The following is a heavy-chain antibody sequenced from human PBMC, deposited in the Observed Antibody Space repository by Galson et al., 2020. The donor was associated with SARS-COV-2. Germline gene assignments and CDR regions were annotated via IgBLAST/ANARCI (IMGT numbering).Heavy chain of an antibody. J-gene: IGHJ6*02. D-gene: IGHD2-15*01. CDR2: MYYSGTT. Sequence: ETSETLSLTCTVSGGSISTYYWSWIRQTPGKGLDWIGYMYYSGTTKENPSLKSRVTISVDTSKNQFSLKLSSVTAADTAVYYCARHIPGGGYYYGLDVWGQGTAVTVSS. CDR1: GGSISTYY. V-gene: IGHV4-59*08. CDR3: ARHIPGGGYYYGLDV.